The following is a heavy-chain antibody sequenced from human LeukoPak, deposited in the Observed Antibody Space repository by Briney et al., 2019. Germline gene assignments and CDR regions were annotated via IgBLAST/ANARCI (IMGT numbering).Heavy chain of an antibody. J-gene: IGHJ1*01. V-gene: IGHV5-51*01. D-gene: IGHD2-2*01. CDR2: IYPGDSDT. CDR1: GYSFTSYW. Sequence: GESLKISCKGSGYSFTSYWIGWVRQMPGKGLEWTGIIYPGDSDTRYSPSFQGQVTISADKSISTAYLQWSSLKASDTAMYYCASTYCSSTSCYEYFQHWGQGTLVTVSS. CDR3: ASTYCSSTSCYEYFQH.